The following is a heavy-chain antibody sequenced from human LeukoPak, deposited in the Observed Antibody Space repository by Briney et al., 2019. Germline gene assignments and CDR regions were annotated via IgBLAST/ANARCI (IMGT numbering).Heavy chain of an antibody. CDR1: GGSISSSSYY. Sequence: PSETLSLTCTVSGGSISSSSYYWGWIRQPPGKGLEWIGSIYYSGSTYYNPSLKSRVTISVDTSKNQFSLKLSSVTAADTAVYYCARGLTYYYDSSGYYQEDDAFDIWGQGTMVTVSS. J-gene: IGHJ3*02. V-gene: IGHV4-39*07. CDR2: IYYSGST. CDR3: ARGLTYYYDSSGYYQEDDAFDI. D-gene: IGHD3-22*01.